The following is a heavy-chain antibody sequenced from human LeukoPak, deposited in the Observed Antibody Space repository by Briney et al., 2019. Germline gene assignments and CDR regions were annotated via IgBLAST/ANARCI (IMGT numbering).Heavy chain of an antibody. CDR1: GGSFSGYY. Sequence: SETLSLTCAVYGGSFSGYYWSWIRQPPGKGLEWIGEINHSGSTNYNPSLKSRVTISVDTSKNQFSLKLGSVTAADTAVYYCARGPGVYSSGFPPFDYWGQGTLVTVSS. CDR3: ARGPGVYSSGFPPFDY. D-gene: IGHD6-19*01. CDR2: INHSGST. V-gene: IGHV4-34*01. J-gene: IGHJ4*02.